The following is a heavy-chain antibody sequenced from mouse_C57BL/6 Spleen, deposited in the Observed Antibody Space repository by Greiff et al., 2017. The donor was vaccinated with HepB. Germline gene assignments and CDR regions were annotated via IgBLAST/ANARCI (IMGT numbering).Heavy chain of an antibody. Sequence: EVKPMESGGGLVQPGGSMKLSCAASGFTFSDAWMDWVRQSPEKGLEWVAEIRNKANNHATYYDESVKGRFTISRDESKSSVYLQMNSLRAEDTGIYYCTVWILDAIDYWGKGTSVTVSS. CDR1: GFTFSDAW. V-gene: IGHV6-6*01. D-gene: IGHD2-2*01. CDR3: TVWILDAIDY. J-gene: IGHJ4*01. CDR2: IRNKANNHAT.